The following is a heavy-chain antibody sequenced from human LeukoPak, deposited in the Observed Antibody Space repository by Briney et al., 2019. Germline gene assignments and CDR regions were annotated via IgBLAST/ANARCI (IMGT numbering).Heavy chain of an antibody. D-gene: IGHD2-2*01. CDR2: IWYDGSNK. Sequence: GGSLRLSCAASGFTFSSYGMHWVRQAPGKGLEWVAVIWYDGSNKYYADSVKGRFTISRDNSKNTLYLQMNSLRAEDTAVYYCARGYCSSTSCYLEWELLGEANYYYMDVWGKGTTVTVSS. J-gene: IGHJ6*03. CDR1: GFTFSSYG. V-gene: IGHV3-33*01. CDR3: ARGYCSSTSCYLEWELLGEANYYYMDV.